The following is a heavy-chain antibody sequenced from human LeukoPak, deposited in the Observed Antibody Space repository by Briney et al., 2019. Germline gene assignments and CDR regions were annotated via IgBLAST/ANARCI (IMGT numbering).Heavy chain of an antibody. Sequence: GGSLRLSCAASGFTFSSYSMNWVRQAPGKGLEWVSSISSSSSYIYYADSVKGRFTISRDNAKNSLYLQMNSLRAEDTAVYYCAREPGEPVAGLDYWGQGTLVTVSS. CDR1: GFTFSSYS. J-gene: IGHJ4*02. V-gene: IGHV3-21*01. CDR2: ISSSSSYI. D-gene: IGHD6-19*01. CDR3: AREPGEPVAGLDY.